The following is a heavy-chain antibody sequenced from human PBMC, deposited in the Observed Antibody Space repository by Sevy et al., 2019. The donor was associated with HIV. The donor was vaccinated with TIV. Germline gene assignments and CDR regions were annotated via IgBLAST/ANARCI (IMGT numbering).Heavy chain of an antibody. CDR2: LSFGCGKI. D-gene: IGHD3-10*02. Sequence: GGSLRLSCVASGFNFNIYSFSWVRQTPGKGLEWVSTLSFGCGKINYADSVQGRFTISRDDSKNTLYPEMNSLRVEDTAIYYCAREGCSKPHDYWGQGTLVTVSS. CDR1: GFNFNIYS. V-gene: IGHV3-23*01. J-gene: IGHJ4*02. CDR3: AREGCSKPHDY.